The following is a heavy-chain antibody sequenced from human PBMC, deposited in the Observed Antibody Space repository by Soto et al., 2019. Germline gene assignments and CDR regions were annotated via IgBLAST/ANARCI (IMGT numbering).Heavy chain of an antibody. V-gene: IGHV3-23*01. CDR3: ASGAYDSSGYYPPDY. CDR2: ISGSGGST. D-gene: IGHD3-22*01. CDR1: GFTFSSYA. Sequence: GGSLRLSCAASGFTFSSYAMSWVRQAPGKGLEWVSAISGSGGSTYYADSVKGRFTISRDNSKNTLYLQMNSPRAEDTAVYYCASGAYDSSGYYPPDYWGQGTLVTAPQ. J-gene: IGHJ4*02.